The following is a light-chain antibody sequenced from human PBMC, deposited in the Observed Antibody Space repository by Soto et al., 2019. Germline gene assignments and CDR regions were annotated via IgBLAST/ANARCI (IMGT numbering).Light chain of an antibody. Sequence: QSALTQPASVSGSPGQSITISCTGTSSDVGGYNYVSWYQQHPGKAPKLMIYDVSNRPSGVSNRFSGSKSGNTASLTISGLQAEEEADYSCSSYTSTSTLGYVFGTGTKVTVL. CDR2: DVS. CDR1: SSDVGGYNY. J-gene: IGLJ1*01. CDR3: SSYTSTSTLGYV. V-gene: IGLV2-14*01.